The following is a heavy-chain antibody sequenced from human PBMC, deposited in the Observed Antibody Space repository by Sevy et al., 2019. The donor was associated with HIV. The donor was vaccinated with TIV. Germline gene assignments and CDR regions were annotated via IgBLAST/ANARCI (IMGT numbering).Heavy chain of an antibody. CDR3: ALRTRVGYFDY. V-gene: IGHV1-2*02. CDR1: GYTFTGYY. Sequence: ASVKVSCKASGYTFTGYYMHWVRQAPGQGLEWMGWINPNSGGTNYALKSQGRVTMTRDTSISTAYMELSRLRSDDTAVYYCALRTRVGYFDYWGQGTLVTVSS. CDR2: INPNSGGT. J-gene: IGHJ4*02. D-gene: IGHD3-10*01.